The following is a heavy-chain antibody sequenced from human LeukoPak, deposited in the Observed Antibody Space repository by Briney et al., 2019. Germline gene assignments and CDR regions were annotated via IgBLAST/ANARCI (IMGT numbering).Heavy chain of an antibody. CDR2: ISSSGSTI. J-gene: IGHJ3*02. CDR3: AREELWTGYDAFDI. Sequence: PGRSLRLSCAASGFTFSSYEMNWVRQAPGKGLEWVSYISSSGSTIYYADSVKGRFTISRDNAKNSLYLQMNSLRAEDTAVYYCAREELWTGYDAFDIWGQGTMVTVSS. CDR1: GFTFSSYE. D-gene: IGHD1-26*01. V-gene: IGHV3-48*03.